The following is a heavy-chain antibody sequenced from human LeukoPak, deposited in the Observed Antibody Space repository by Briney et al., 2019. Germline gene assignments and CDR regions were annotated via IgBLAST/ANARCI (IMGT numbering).Heavy chain of an antibody. V-gene: IGHV3-48*03. CDR3: ARARRIQLWSTLDY. D-gene: IGHD5-18*01. CDR1: GFTFSSYE. Sequence: PAGSLRLSCAASGFTFSSYEMNWVRQAPGKGLEWVSYISSSGSTIYYADSVKGRFTISRDNAKNSLYLQMNSLRAEDTAVYYCARARRIQLWSTLDYWGQGTLVTVSS. CDR2: ISSSGSTI. J-gene: IGHJ4*02.